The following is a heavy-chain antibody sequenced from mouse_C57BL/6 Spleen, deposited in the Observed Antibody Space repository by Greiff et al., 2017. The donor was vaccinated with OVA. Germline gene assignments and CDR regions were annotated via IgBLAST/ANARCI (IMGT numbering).Heavy chain of an antibody. CDR1: GYAFSSYW. CDR2: IYPGDGDT. J-gene: IGHJ4*01. CDR3: ARNGYYYAMDY. V-gene: IGHV1-80*01. Sequence: VQVVESGAELVKPGASVKISCKASGYAFSSYWMNWVKQRPGKGLEWIGQIYPGDGDTNYNGKFKGKATLTVDKSSSTAYMQLSSLTSEDSAVYFCARNGYYYAMDYWGQGTSVTVSS.